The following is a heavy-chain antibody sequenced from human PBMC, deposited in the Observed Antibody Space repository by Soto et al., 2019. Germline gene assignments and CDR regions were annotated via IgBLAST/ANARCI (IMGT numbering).Heavy chain of an antibody. J-gene: IGHJ4*02. CDR2: ISSSSSYI. CDR1: GFTFSSYS. Sequence: EVQLVESGGGLVKPGGSLRLSCAASGFTFSSYSMNWVRQAPGKGLEWVSSISSSSSYIYYADSGKGRFTISRDNAKNSLYLQMNGLRAEDTAVYYCARDPPAVIAAFDYWGQGTLVTVSS. D-gene: IGHD6-6*01. V-gene: IGHV3-21*01. CDR3: ARDPPAVIAAFDY.